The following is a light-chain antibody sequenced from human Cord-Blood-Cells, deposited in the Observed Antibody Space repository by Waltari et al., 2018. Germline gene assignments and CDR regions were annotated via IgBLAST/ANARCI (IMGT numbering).Light chain of an antibody. J-gene: IGLJ1*01. CDR2: DFS. V-gene: IGLV2-14*01. CDR3: SSYTSSSTFV. CDR1: SSDVGGYNY. Sequence: QSALTQPASVSGSPGQSLTISCTGTSSDVGGYNYVSWYQQHPGKAPKLMIYDFSKRPSGVSSRFSGSKSGNTASLTISGLQAEDAADYYCSSYTSSSTFVFGTGTKVTVL.